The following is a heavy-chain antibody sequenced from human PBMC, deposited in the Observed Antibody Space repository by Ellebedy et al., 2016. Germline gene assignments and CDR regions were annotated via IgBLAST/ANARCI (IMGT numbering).Heavy chain of an antibody. D-gene: IGHD2-2*03. CDR1: GGSFSGYY. V-gene: IGHV4-34*01. J-gene: IGHJ4*02. CDR3: ARTPSRGYCSSTSCYGNDY. CDR2: INHSGST. Sequence: GSLRLSCAVYGGSFSGYYWSWIRQPPGKGLEWIGEINHSGSTNYNPSLKSRVTISVDTSKNQFSLKLSSVTAADTAVYYCARTPSRGYCSSTSCYGNDYWGQGTLVTVSS.